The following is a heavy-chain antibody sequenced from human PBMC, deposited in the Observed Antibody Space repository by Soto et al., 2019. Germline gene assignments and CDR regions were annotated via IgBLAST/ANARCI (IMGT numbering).Heavy chain of an antibody. Sequence: SETLSLTCTVSGGSISSNYWTWIRQPPGKGLEWIGYVYNSGSTNYNPSLKSRVTISEDTSKSQFSLKVNSMTAADTAVCYCARYRREAVAGYTLDNWGQGILVTVSS. D-gene: IGHD6-13*01. CDR3: ARYRREAVAGYTLDN. J-gene: IGHJ4*02. CDR2: VYNSGST. CDR1: GGSISSNY. V-gene: IGHV4-59*01.